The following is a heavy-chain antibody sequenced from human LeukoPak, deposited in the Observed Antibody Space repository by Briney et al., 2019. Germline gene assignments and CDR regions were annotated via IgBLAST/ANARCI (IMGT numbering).Heavy chain of an antibody. CDR1: GGSISSYY. CDR3: ARHPYSSGWSIYWYFDL. J-gene: IGHJ2*01. CDR2: IYYSGST. V-gene: IGHV4-59*08. D-gene: IGHD6-19*01. Sequence: SETLSLTCTVSGGSISSYYWSWIRQPPGKGLEWIGYIYYSGSTNYNPSLKSRVTISVDTSKNQFSLKLSSVTAADTAVYYCARHPYSSGWSIYWYFDLWGRGTLVTVSS.